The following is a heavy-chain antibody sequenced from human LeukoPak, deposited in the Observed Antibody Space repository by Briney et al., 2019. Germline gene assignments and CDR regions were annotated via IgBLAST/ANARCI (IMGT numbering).Heavy chain of an antibody. V-gene: IGHV1-8*03. Sequence: GASVKVSCKASGYTFTSYDINWVRQATGQGLEWMGWMNPNSGNTGYAQKFQGRVTITRNTSISTAYMELSSLRSEDTAVYYCARGGEYSGSYYDWFDPRGQGTLVTVSS. D-gene: IGHD1-26*01. CDR1: GYTFTSYD. J-gene: IGHJ5*02. CDR3: ARGGEYSGSYYDWFDP. CDR2: MNPNSGNT.